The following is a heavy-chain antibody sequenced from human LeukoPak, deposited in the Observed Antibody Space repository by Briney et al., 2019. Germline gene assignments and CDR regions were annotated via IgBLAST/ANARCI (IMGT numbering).Heavy chain of an antibody. CDR1: GFTFSDYY. CDR2: ISSSSSHT. Sequence: GGSLRLSCAASGFTFSDYYMSWIRQAPGKGLEWVSYISSSSSHTNYADSVKGRSTISRDNAKNSLYLQMNSLRAEDTAVYYCARVGSIAAAGAVDYWGQGTLVTVSS. J-gene: IGHJ4*02. CDR3: ARVGSIAAAGAVDY. D-gene: IGHD6-13*01. V-gene: IGHV3-11*05.